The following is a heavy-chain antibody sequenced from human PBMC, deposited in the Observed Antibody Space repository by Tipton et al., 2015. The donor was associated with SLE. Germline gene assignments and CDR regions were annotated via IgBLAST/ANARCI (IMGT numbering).Heavy chain of an antibody. J-gene: IGHJ4*02. V-gene: IGHV4-39*07. CDR3: ARGTSIVVVPAALTD. D-gene: IGHD2-2*01. CDR1: GGSISSGSYC. Sequence: TLSLTCTVSGGSISSGSYCWGWIRQPPGKGPEWIGTIYYSGSGHYNPSLKSRVTISVDTSKNQFFLKLSSVTAADTAVYYCARGTSIVVVPAALTDWGQGTLVTVSS. CDR2: IYYSGSG.